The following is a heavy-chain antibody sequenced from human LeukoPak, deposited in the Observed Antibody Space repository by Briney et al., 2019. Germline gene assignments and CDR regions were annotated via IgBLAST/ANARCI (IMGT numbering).Heavy chain of an antibody. Sequence: DSGKLSCKASGYTFTSYDINWVRQAPGQGLEWMGRINPNRGGTNYAQKFQGRVTMTRDTSISTAYMELSRLRSDDTAVYYCARDPYYDFWSGHGLNPQYYMDVWGKGTTVTVSS. V-gene: IGHV1-2*06. D-gene: IGHD3-3*01. CDR3: ARDPYYDFWSGHGLNPQYYMDV. CDR2: INPNRGGT. J-gene: IGHJ6*03. CDR1: GYTFTSYD.